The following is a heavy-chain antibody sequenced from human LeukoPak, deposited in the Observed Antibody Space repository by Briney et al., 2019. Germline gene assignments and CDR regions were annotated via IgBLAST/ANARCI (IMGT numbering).Heavy chain of an antibody. Sequence: GGSLRLSCAASGFTFSSYWMSWVRQAPGKGLGWVANIKQDGSEKYYVDSVKGRFTISRDNAKNSLYLQMNSLRAEDTAVYYCARDDTVTTRVGFIDWGQGTLVTVSS. V-gene: IGHV3-7*01. CDR3: ARDDTVTTRVGFID. D-gene: IGHD4-17*01. CDR2: IKQDGSEK. CDR1: GFTFSSYW. J-gene: IGHJ4*02.